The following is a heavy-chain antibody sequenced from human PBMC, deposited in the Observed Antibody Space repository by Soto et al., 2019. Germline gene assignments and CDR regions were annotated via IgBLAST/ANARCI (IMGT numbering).Heavy chain of an antibody. J-gene: IGHJ3*02. CDR1: GYTFTSYY. D-gene: IGHD3-10*01. CDR2: INPSGGST. Sequence: ASVKVSCKASGYTFTSYYMHWVRQAPGQGLEWMGIINPSGGSTSYAQKFQGRVTMTRDTSTSTVYMELRSLRSDDTAVYYCARDPVIITMVRGVVALDAFDIWGQGTMVTVSS. V-gene: IGHV1-46*01. CDR3: ARDPVIITMVRGVVALDAFDI.